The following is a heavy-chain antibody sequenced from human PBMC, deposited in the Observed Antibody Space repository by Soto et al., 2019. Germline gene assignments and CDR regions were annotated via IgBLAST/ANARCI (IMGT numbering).Heavy chain of an antibody. CDR1: GYIFTGYY. Sequence: ASVKVSCKASGYIFTGYYMHWVRQTPGQGLEWMGWINPNSGGTIYAQKFQGWVTMTRDTSISTAYMELSRLKSDDTAVYYCARDTRGSSVATTTWDDAFDIWGQGTMVTVSS. D-gene: IGHD6-6*01. CDR3: ARDTRGSSVATTTWDDAFDI. CDR2: INPNSGGT. V-gene: IGHV1-2*04. J-gene: IGHJ3*02.